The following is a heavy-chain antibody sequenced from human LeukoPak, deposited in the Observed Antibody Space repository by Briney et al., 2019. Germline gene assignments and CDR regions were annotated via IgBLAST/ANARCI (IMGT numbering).Heavy chain of an antibody. V-gene: IGHV1-2*02. CDR1: GYTFTGYY. J-gene: IGHJ5*02. CDR3: ARTPQWELLNWFDP. Sequence: GASAKVSCKASGYTFTGYYVHWVRQAPGQGLEWMGWINPNSGGTDFAQKFQGRVTMTRDTSISTAYMELSRLRSDDTAVYYCARTPQWELLNWFDPWGQGTLVIVSS. CDR2: INPNSGGT. D-gene: IGHD1-26*01.